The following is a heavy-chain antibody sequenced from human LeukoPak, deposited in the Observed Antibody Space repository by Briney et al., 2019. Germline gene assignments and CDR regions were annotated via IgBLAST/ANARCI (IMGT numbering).Heavy chain of an antibody. CDR1: VFTFSSYA. CDR3: AKVPSPFGVVRYFDY. D-gene: IGHD3-3*01. J-gene: IGHJ4*02. CDR2: ISGSGGST. V-gene: IGHV3-23*01. Sequence: GGSLRLSCAASVFTFSSYAMSWVRQARGKGLECVSAISGSGGSTYYADSVKGRFTISRDNSKNTLYLQMNSLRAEDTAVYYCAKVPSPFGVVRYFDYWGQGTLVTVSS.